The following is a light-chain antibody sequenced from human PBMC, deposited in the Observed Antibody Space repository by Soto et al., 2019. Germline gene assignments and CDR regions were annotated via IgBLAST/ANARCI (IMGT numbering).Light chain of an antibody. CDR1: QSVLYSSNNKNY. Sequence: DIVMTQSPDSLAVSLGERATINCKSSQSVLYSSNNKNYLVWYQQKPGQPPKLLIYWASTRESGVPDRSSGSGSGTDFTLTISRLQAEAVAVYYCQQYYSSPRTFGQGTKV. CDR3: QQYYSSPRT. V-gene: IGKV4-1*01. CDR2: WAS. J-gene: IGKJ1*01.